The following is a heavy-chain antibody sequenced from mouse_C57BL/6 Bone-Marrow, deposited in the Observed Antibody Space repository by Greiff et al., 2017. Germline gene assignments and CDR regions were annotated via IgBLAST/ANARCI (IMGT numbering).Heavy chain of an antibody. CDR2: INPGSGGT. CDR3: ARFPNYYGSSYGDY. Sequence: VQLQQSGAELVRPGTSVKVSCKASGYAFTNYLIEWVKQRPGPGLEWIGVINPGSGGTNYNEKFQGKATLTADKSSSTAYMQLSSLTSEDSAVYFCARFPNYYGSSYGDYWGQGTTLTVSS. D-gene: IGHD1-1*01. V-gene: IGHV1-54*01. J-gene: IGHJ2*01. CDR1: GYAFTNYL.